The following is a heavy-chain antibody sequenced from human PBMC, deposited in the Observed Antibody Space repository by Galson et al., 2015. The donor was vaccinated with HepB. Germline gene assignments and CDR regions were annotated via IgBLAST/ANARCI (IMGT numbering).Heavy chain of an antibody. CDR2: ISYDGSNK. V-gene: IGHV3-30*04. CDR3: ARGEFDYGDGYYYNAMDV. J-gene: IGHJ6*02. Sequence: SLRLSCAASGFTFSGSAIHWVRQAPGKGLEWVAVISYDGSNKYYADSVKGRFTISRDNSKNTLSLQMNTPRGEDTALYYCARGEFDYGDGYYYNAMDVWGQGTTVTVSS. CDR1: GFTFSGSA. D-gene: IGHD4-17*01.